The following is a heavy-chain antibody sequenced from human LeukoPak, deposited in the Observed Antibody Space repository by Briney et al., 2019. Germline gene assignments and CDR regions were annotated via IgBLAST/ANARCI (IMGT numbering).Heavy chain of an antibody. D-gene: IGHD4-17*01. CDR2: IYYSGST. V-gene: IGHV4-61*01. Sequence: KPSGSPSPPRTVSGGSLQRGSYQGGWVRQPPGEGLGWVGYIYYSGSTNYKPSLKSRVTISVDTSKNQFSLKLSSVTAADTAVYYCARVLATVTTGGMDVWGKGTTVTVSS. CDR3: ARVLATVTTGGMDV. CDR1: GGSLQRGSYQ. J-gene: IGHJ6*04.